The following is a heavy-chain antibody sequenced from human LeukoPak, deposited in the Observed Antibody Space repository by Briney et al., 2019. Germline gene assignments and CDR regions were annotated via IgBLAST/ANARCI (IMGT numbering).Heavy chain of an antibody. J-gene: IGHJ6*02. CDR2: IIPIIGRT. CDR1: GGTFSSYA. CDR3: AIGYCSTTSCPHGYGMDV. V-gene: IGHV1-69*04. Sequence: SVKVSCKASGGTFSSYAISWVRQAPGQGLEWVGRIIPIIGRTNYAQKFQGRVTLSADKSTSTDYMELSSLRSEDTAVYYCAIGYCSTTSCPHGYGMDVWGQGTTVTVSS. D-gene: IGHD2-2*01.